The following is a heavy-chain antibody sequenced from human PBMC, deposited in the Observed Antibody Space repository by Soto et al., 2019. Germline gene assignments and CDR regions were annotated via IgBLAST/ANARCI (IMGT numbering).Heavy chain of an antibody. V-gene: IGHV4-39*01. D-gene: IGHD4-4*01. CDR1: GGSISSSSYY. J-gene: IGHJ4*02. Sequence: SETLSLTCTVSGGSISSSSYYWGWIRQPPGKGLEWIGSIYYSGSTYYNPSLKSRVTISVDTSKNQFSLKLSSVTAADTAVYYRARHYSNWGYYFDYWGQGPRSPSPQ. CDR2: IYYSGST. CDR3: ARHYSNWGYYFDY.